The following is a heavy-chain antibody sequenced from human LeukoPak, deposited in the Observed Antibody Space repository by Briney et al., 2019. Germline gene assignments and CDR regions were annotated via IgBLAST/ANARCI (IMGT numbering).Heavy chain of an antibody. V-gene: IGHV1-46*01. CDR3: ARTPAYCSGDTCYGHNWFDP. J-gene: IGHJ5*02. Sequence: ASVKVSCKASGDTFTSHYIHWVRQAPGQGLEWMGISNPRGGSTSHAQKFQGRVTMTTDTSRSTAYMELMSLRSEDTAVYYCARTPAYCSGDTCYGHNWFDPCGQEPLVTVSS. D-gene: IGHD2-15*01. CDR2: SNPRGGST. CDR1: GDTFTSHY.